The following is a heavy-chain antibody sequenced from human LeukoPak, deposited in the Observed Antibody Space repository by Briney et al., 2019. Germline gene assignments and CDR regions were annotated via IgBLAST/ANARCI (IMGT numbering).Heavy chain of an antibody. J-gene: IGHJ6*04. V-gene: IGHV3-53*01. CDR1: GFSVSTNH. CDR2: IYIDANT. Sequence: GSLRLSCAVSGFSVSTNHVSWVRQAPGKGLEWVSVIYIDANTYYADSVKGRFTISRDNSKNTVFLQMNSLRAEDTAVYYCARDREVVTAKAQMDVWGKGTTVTVFS. D-gene: IGHD2-21*02. CDR3: ARDREVVTAKAQMDV.